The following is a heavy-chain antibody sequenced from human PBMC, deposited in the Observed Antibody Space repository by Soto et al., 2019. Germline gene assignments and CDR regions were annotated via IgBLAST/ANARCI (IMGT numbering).Heavy chain of an antibody. CDR3: AKDLQQQPYNNWFDP. V-gene: IGHV3-30*18. CDR1: GFTFSSYG. Sequence: QVQLVESGGGVVQPGRSLRLSCAASGFTFSSYGMHWVRQAPGKGLEWVAVISYDGSNKYYADSVKGRFTISRDNSKNTRYLQMNSLRAKDTAVYYCAKDLQQQPYNNWFDPWGQGTLVTVSS. D-gene: IGHD6-13*01. J-gene: IGHJ5*02. CDR2: ISYDGSNK.